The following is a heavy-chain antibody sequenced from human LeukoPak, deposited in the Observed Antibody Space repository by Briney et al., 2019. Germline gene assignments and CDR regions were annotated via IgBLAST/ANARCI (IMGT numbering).Heavy chain of an antibody. CDR3: AREPLLWFGDDAFDI. CDR1: GGSISSYY. D-gene: IGHD3-10*01. Sequence: SETLSLTCTVSGGSISSYYWSWIRQPAGKGLEWIGRIYTSGSTNYNPSLKSRVTMSVDTPKNQFSLKLSSVTAADTAVYYCAREPLLWFGDDAFDIWGQGTMVTVSS. J-gene: IGHJ3*02. CDR2: IYTSGST. V-gene: IGHV4-4*07.